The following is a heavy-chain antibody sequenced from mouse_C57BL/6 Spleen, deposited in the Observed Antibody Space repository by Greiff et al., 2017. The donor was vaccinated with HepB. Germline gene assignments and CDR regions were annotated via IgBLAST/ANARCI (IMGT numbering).Heavy chain of an antibody. CDR1: GYAFSSSW. J-gene: IGHJ2*01. CDR2: IYPGDGDT. CDR3: ARNDCFDY. D-gene: IGHD2-12*01. Sequence: QVQLQQSGPELVKPGASVKISCKASGYAFSSSWMNWVKQRPGKGLEWIGRIYPGDGDTNYNGKFKGKATLTADKSSSTAYMQLSSLTSEDSAVYFCARNDCFDYWGQGTTLTVSS. V-gene: IGHV1-82*01.